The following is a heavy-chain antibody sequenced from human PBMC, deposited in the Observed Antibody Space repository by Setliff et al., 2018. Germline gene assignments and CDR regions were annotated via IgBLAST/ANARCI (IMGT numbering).Heavy chain of an antibody. CDR1: GFTFSSYS. Sequence: GSLRLSCEASGFTFSSYSMNWVRQAPGKGLEWVAHISYSSGSISYADSVKGRFTISGDNAKNSLYLQMNSLRAEDTAIYYCVRALASYYMDVWGKGTTVTVSS. J-gene: IGHJ6*03. V-gene: IGHV3-48*01. CDR3: VRALASYYMDV. CDR2: ISYSSGSI.